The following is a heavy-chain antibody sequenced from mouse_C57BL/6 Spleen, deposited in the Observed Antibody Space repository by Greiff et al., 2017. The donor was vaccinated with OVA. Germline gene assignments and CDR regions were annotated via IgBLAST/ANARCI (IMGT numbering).Heavy chain of an antibody. CDR2: IYPRSGNT. J-gene: IGHJ2*01. CDR1: GYTFTSYG. V-gene: IGHV1-81*01. CDR3: ARSPGVDY. Sequence: QVHVKQSGAELARPGASVKLSCKASGYTFTSYGISWVKQRTGQGLEWIGEIYPRSGNTYYNEKFKGKATLTADKSSSTAYMELRSLTSEDSAVYFCARSPGVDYWGQGTTLTVSS.